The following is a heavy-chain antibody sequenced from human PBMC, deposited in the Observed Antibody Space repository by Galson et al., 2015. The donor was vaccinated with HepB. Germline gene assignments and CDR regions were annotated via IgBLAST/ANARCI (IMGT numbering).Heavy chain of an antibody. CDR2: FHYSEAT. CDR3: ARLAPAGATFPTYHHMDV. D-gene: IGHD2-8*02. CDR1: GASISSYH. J-gene: IGHJ6*03. Sequence: ETLSLTCTVSGASISSYHWSWIRQSPGKGLEFIGYFHYSEATNYNPSLESRVTMSVDTSNNQFSLKLSSVTAADTAVYYCARLAPAGATFPTYHHMDVWGKGTTVTVSS. V-gene: IGHV4-59*08.